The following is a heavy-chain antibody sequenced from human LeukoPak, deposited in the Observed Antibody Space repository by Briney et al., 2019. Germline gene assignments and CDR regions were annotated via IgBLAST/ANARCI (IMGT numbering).Heavy chain of an antibody. J-gene: IGHJ4*02. CDR3: AKDGTEQRYYFDY. V-gene: IGHV3-30*18. CDR2: ISYDGSNK. D-gene: IGHD6-25*01. CDR1: GFTFSSCG. Sequence: PGGSLRLSCAASGFTFSSCGMHWARQAPGKGLEWVAVISYDGSNKYYADSVKGRFTISRDNSKNTLYLQMNSLRAEDTAVYYCAKDGTEQRYYFDYWGQGTLVTVSS.